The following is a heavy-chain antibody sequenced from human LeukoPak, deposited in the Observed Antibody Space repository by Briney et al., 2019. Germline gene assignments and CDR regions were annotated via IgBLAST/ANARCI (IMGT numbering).Heavy chain of an antibody. D-gene: IGHD2/OR15-2a*01. CDR2: ISSSSSYI. CDR1: GFTFSSYS. V-gene: IGHV3-21*01. Sequence: PGGSLRLSCAASGFTFSSYSMNWVRQAPGKGLEWVSSISSSSSYIYYADSVKGRFTISRDNAKNSLYLQMNSLRAEDTAVYYCASTFAPSLIPSWFDPWGQGTLVTVSS. J-gene: IGHJ5*02. CDR3: ASTFAPSLIPSWFDP.